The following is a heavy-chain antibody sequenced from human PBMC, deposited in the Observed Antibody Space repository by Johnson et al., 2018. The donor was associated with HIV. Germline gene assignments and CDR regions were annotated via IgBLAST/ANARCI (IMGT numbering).Heavy chain of an antibody. CDR3: AKGYYDSPFGLDI. V-gene: IGHV3-30*18. CDR1: GFTFNTYG. Sequence: QVQLVESGGGVVQTGTSLRLSCAASGFTFNTYGMHWVRQAPGKGLEWVALMSHDGSNKYYTDPVKGRFTISRDNSKNALYLQMHNLTTEDTAVYYCAKGYYDSPFGLDIWGQGTMVIVSS. J-gene: IGHJ3*02. CDR2: MSHDGSNK. D-gene: IGHD3-3*01.